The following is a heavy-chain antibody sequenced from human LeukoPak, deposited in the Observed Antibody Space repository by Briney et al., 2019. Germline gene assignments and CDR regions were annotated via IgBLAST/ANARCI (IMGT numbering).Heavy chain of an antibody. CDR2: ITSSGLTI. J-gene: IGHJ4*02. CDR1: GFTFSSYD. D-gene: IGHD3-3*01. CDR3: ARGVRGDFYGVVPLDY. V-gene: IGHV3-48*03. Sequence: RGSLRLSCAASGFTFSSYDMNWIRQAPGKGLEWISYITSSGLTIYYAASVKGRFTISRDNAKNSLDLQMNSLRAEDTALYYCARGVRGDFYGVVPLDYWGPGTLVAVSP.